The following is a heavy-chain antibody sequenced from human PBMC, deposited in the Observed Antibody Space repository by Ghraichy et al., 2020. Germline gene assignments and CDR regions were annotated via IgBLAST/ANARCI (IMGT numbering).Heavy chain of an antibody. J-gene: IGHJ4*02. D-gene: IGHD3-10*01. V-gene: IGHV4-31*03. CDR1: GGSISSGGYY. Sequence: SQTLSLTCTVSGGSISSGGYYWSWIRQHPGKGLEWIGYIYYSGSTYYNPSLKSRVTISLDTSKNQFSLKLSSVTVADTAVYYCARGLYGSGDDYWGQGTLVTVSS. CDR2: IYYSGST. CDR3: ARGLYGSGDDY.